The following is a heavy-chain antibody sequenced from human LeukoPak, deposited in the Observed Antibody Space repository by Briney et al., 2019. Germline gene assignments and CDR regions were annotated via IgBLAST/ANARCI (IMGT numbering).Heavy chain of an antibody. CDR3: AIAPTTVDYYYYYGMDV. D-gene: IGHD4-23*01. J-gene: IGHJ6*02. CDR2: ISGSGGST. V-gene: IGHV3-23*01. Sequence: GGSLRLSCAASGFTFSSYAMSWVRQAPGKGLEWVSAISGSGGSTYYADSVKGRFTISRDNSKNTLYLQMNSLRAEDTAVYYCAIAPTTVDYYYYYGMDVWGQGTTVTVCS. CDR1: GFTFSSYA.